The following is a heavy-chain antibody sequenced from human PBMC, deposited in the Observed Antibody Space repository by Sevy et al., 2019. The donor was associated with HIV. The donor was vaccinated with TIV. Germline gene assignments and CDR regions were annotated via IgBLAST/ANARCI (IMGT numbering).Heavy chain of an antibody. CDR1: GGTFSSYA. D-gene: IGHD2-2*02. CDR2: IIPIFGTA. Sequence: ASVKVSCKASGGTFSSYAISWVRQAPGQGLEWMGGIIPIFGTANYSQKFQGRVTITADESTSTAYMELSSLRSEDTAVYYCARDYCSSTSCHNYYYYYMDVWGKGTTVTVSS. J-gene: IGHJ6*03. V-gene: IGHV1-69*13. CDR3: ARDYCSSTSCHNYYYYYMDV.